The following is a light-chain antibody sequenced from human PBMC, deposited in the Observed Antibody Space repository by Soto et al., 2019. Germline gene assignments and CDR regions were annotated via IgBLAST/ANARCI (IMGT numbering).Light chain of an antibody. CDR2: AND. Sequence: QPVLTLPPSVSGTPGQRVTISCSGSRSNIGGNAVTWYQQVPGTAPKLLIYANDQRPSGISDRFSGSKSSTSASLAISGLQSEDEADYYCAVWDDNLRGLFGGGTKLTVL. V-gene: IGLV1-44*01. CDR1: RSNIGGNA. CDR3: AVWDDNLRGL. J-gene: IGLJ2*01.